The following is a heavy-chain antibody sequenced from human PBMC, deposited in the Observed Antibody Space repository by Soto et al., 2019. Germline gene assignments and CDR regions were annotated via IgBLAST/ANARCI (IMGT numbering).Heavy chain of an antibody. CDR3: AIEERVTRYNGNDGAFYI. J-gene: IGHJ3*02. Sequence: QVQLVQSGAEVKKPGASVKVSCKASGYTFTSYGISWVRQAPGQGLEWMGWISAYNGNTNYAQKLQGRVTMTTDTSTSTAYMELRSLRSDDTAVYYCAIEERVTRYNGNDGAFYIWGQGTMVTVSS. CDR1: GYTFTSYG. CDR2: ISAYNGNT. V-gene: IGHV1-18*01. D-gene: IGHD1-1*01.